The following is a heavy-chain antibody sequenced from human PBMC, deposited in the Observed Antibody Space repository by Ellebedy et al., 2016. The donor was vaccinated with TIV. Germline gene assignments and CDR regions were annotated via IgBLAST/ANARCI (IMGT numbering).Heavy chain of an antibody. D-gene: IGHD3-9*01. CDR3: AVGYFDWSLSRESGSKPFDY. CDR1: GGSISSSSYY. CDR2: IYYSGST. V-gene: IGHV4-39*01. Sequence: SETLSLTCTVSGGSISSSSYYWGWIRQPPGKGLEWIGSIYYSGSTYYNPSLKSRVTISVDTSKNQFSLKLSSVTAADTAVYYCAVGYFDWSLSRESGSKPFDYWGQGTLVTVSS. J-gene: IGHJ4*02.